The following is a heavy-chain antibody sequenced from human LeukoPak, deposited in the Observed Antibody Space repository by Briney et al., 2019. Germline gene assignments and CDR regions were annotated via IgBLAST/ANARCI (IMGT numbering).Heavy chain of an antibody. CDR2: ISGSSGST. D-gene: IGHD7-27*01. CDR1: GFTFSSYA. V-gene: IGHV3-23*01. Sequence: GGSLRLACAASGFTFSSYAMSWIRQAPGKGLEWVSAISGSSGSTYYADSVKGRFTISRDNSKNTLYLQMNSLRAKDKAVYYCAKGRLTVDYWGQGTLVTVSS. J-gene: IGHJ4*02. CDR3: AKGRLTVDY.